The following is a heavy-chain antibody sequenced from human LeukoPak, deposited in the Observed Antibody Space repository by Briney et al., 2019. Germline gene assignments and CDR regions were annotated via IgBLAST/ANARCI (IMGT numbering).Heavy chain of an antibody. CDR2: IYYSGST. V-gene: IGHV4-61*01. CDR3: ARDRYIAVAGTNWFDP. Sequence: PSETLSLTCTVSGGSVSSGSYYWSWIRQPPGKGLEWVGYIYYSGSTNYNPSLKSRVTISVDTSKNQFSLKLSSVTAADTAVYYCARDRYIAVAGTNWFDPWGQGTLVTVSS. D-gene: IGHD6-19*01. J-gene: IGHJ5*02. CDR1: GGSVSSGSYY.